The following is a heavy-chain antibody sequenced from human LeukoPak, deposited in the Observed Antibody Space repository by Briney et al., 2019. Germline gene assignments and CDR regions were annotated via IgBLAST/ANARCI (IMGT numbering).Heavy chain of an antibody. V-gene: IGHV4-34*01. D-gene: IGHD3-3*01. Sequence: SETLSLTCAVYGGSFSGYYWSWIRQPPGKGLEWIGEINHSGSTNYNPSLKSRVTISVDTSKNQFSLKLSSVTAADTAVYYCAREGQKYYDFWSGYPYYFDYWGQGTLVTVSS. J-gene: IGHJ4*02. CDR1: GGSFSGYY. CDR2: INHSGST. CDR3: AREGQKYYDFWSGYPYYFDY.